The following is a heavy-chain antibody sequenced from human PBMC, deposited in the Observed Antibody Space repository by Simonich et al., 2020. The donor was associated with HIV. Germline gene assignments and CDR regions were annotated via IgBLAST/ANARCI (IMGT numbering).Heavy chain of an antibody. CDR2: SYYSGTT. D-gene: IGHD3-22*01. CDR1: GGSISSYY. J-gene: IGHJ5*02. Sequence: QVQLQESGPGLVKPSETLSLTCTVSGGSISSYYWSWIRQPPGKGLEWIGYSYYSGTTNDHPSLKRRVTISVDTSKNQFSLKLSSVTAADTAVYYCARHYYDSSGYYSGIDPWGQGTLVTVSS. V-gene: IGHV4-59*01. CDR3: ARHYYDSSGYYSGIDP.